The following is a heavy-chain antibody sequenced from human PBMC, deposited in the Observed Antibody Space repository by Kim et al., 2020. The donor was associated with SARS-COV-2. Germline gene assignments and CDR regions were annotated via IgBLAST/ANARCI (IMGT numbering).Heavy chain of an antibody. D-gene: IGHD3-10*01. Sequence: SETLSLTCAVYGGSFSGYYWSWIRQPPGKGLEWIGEINHSGSTNYNPSLKSRVTISVDTSKNQFSLKLSSVTAADTAVYYCARYRRVRGDPLDYWGQGTLVTVSS. J-gene: IGHJ4*02. V-gene: IGHV4-34*01. CDR3: ARYRRVRGDPLDY. CDR2: INHSGST. CDR1: GGSFSGYY.